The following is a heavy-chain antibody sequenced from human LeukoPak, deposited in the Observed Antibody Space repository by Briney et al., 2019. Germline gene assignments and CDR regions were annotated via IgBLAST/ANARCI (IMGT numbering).Heavy chain of an antibody. CDR3: AMLYGSGNFDY. CDR1: GFTFSNYW. CDR2: INIDGSST. J-gene: IGHJ4*02. V-gene: IGHV3-74*01. D-gene: IGHD3-10*01. Sequence: GGSLRLSCAASGFTFSNYWMHWVRQAPGKGLVWVSRINIDGSSTNNADSVKGRFTISRDNAKNTLYLQMNSLRAEDTAVYYCAMLYGSGNFDYWGQGTLVTVSS.